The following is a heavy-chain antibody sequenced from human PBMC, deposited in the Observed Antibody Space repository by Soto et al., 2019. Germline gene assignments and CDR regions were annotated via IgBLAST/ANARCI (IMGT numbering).Heavy chain of an antibody. CDR1: GYSFTSYW. CDR2: IYPGDSDT. V-gene: IGHV5-51*01. J-gene: IGHJ5*02. CDR3: VRLFCTNGVCYTGWFDP. D-gene: IGHD2-8*01. Sequence: GESLKISCKGSGYSFTSYWIGWVRQMPGKGLEWMGIIYPGDSDTRYSPSFQGQVTISADKSISTAYLQWSSLKASDTAMYYCVRLFCTNGVCYTGWFDPWGQGTLVTVSS.